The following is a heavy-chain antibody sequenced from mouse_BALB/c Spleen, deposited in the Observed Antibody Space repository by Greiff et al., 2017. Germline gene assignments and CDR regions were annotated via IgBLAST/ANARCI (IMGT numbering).Heavy chain of an antibody. D-gene: IGHD2-4*01. Sequence: EVMLVESGGGLVQPGGSLKLSCAASGFTFSSYTMSWVRQTPEKRLEWVAYISNGGGSTYYPDTVKGRFTISRDNAKNTLYLQMSSLKSEDTAMYYCARHLGLRGAWFAYWGQGTLVTVSA. J-gene: IGHJ3*01. V-gene: IGHV5-12-2*01. CDR1: GFTFSSYT. CDR2: ISNGGGST. CDR3: ARHLGLRGAWFAY.